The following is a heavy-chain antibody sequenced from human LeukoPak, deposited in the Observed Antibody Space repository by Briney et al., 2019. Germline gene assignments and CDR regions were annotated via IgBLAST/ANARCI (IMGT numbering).Heavy chain of an antibody. V-gene: IGHV3-30*02. D-gene: IGHD6-19*01. J-gene: IGHJ4*02. CDR2: IHYDGSEK. Sequence: PGGSLRLSCVASGFTFSSYGMHWVRQAPGKGLEWVALIHYDGSEKYYADSVKGRFTISRDNSRNTLYLQMNSLRDEDTAVYYCAKTSGWYYFDYWGQGTLVTVSS. CDR1: GFTFSSYG. CDR3: AKTSGWYYFDY.